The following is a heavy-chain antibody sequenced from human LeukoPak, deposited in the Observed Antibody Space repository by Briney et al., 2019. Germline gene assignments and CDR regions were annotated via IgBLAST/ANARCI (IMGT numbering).Heavy chain of an antibody. CDR1: GFTVSNNY. CDR3: ATDRGPLDY. J-gene: IGHJ4*02. Sequence: GGSLSLSCAASGFTVSNNYMIWVRQAPGKGLEWVAFIRYDGSNKYYADSVKGRFTISRDNSKNTLYLQMNSLRAEDTAVYYWATDRGPLDYWGQGTLVTVSS. V-gene: IGHV3-30*02. CDR2: IRYDGSNK. D-gene: IGHD3-10*01.